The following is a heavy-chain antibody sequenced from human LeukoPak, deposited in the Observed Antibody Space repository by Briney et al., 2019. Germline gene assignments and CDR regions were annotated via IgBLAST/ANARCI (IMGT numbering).Heavy chain of an antibody. J-gene: IGHJ4*02. V-gene: IGHV3-30*04. CDR1: GFTFSSYA. D-gene: IGHD6-19*01. CDR3: ARGVRIAVAGNIDY. Sequence: GGSLRLSCAASGFTFSSYAMHWVRRAPGKGLEWVAVISYDGPNKNYADSVEGRFTISRDNSKNTLYLQMNSLRAEDTAVYYCARGVRIAVAGNIDYWGQGTLVTVSS. CDR2: ISYDGPNK.